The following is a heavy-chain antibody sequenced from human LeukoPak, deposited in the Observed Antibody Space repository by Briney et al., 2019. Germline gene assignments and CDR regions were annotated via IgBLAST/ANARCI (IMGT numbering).Heavy chain of an antibody. V-gene: IGHV3-23*01. Sequence: GGSLSLLCTGTRYPFKHYHMRWARHAPGKRLEWVSGISDSGDDTDYADSVKGRFTISRDNSKNTLFLQMNILRVEDTAVYYCVKVGGGGGWYWSPWGQGTLVTVSS. CDR1: RYPFKHYH. D-gene: IGHD6-19*01. J-gene: IGHJ5*02. CDR3: VKVGGGGGWYWSP. CDR2: ISDSGDDT.